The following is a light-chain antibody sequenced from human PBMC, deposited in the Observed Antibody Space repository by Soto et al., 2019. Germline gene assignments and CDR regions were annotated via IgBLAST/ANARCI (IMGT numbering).Light chain of an antibody. V-gene: IGKV3-15*01. Sequence: EIVMTQSPVTLSVSPGERVTLSCRASQSLATNLAWYQQKPGQTPRLVLYGISARAAGIPGRLSGSGFGTDFTITISSLQPEDSAVYSCQQYLDWPLTFGGGTKVE. J-gene: IGKJ4*01. CDR1: QSLATN. CDR3: QQYLDWPLT. CDR2: GIS.